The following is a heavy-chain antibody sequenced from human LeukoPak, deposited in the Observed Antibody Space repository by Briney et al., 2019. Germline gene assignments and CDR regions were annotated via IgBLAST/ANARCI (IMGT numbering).Heavy chain of an antibody. Sequence: GGSLRLSCAASGFTFSSYAMSWVRQAPGKGLEWVSAISGSGGSTYYADSVKGRFTISRDNSKNTLYLQMNSLRAGDTAVYYCAKGPPEVEWELFFFDYWGQGTLVTVSS. CDR3: AKGPPEVEWELFFFDY. CDR2: ISGSGGST. V-gene: IGHV3-23*01. CDR1: GFTFSSYA. J-gene: IGHJ4*02. D-gene: IGHD1-26*01.